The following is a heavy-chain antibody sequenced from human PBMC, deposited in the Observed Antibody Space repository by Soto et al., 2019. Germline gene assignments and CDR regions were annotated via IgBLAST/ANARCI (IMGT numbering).Heavy chain of an antibody. CDR3: TVATAVDAFEI. V-gene: IGHV1-69*02. J-gene: IGHJ3*02. CDR2: IIPMLGIT. Sequence: QVQLVQSGAEVKKPGSSVKVSCKASGGTFSSNTVSWVRQAPGQGLEWMGRIIPMLGITTYTQKFQGRVTISADRSRSIAYMFLGSLTYEDTAVYYCTVATAVDAFEIWGQGTMVTVSS. CDR1: GGTFSSNT.